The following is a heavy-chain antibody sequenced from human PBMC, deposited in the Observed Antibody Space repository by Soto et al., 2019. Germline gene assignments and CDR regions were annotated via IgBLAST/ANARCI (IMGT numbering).Heavy chain of an antibody. V-gene: IGHV3-30-3*01. Sequence: GGSLRLSCAASGFTFSSYAMHWVRQAPGKGLEWVAVISYDGSNKYYADSVKGRFTISRDNSKNTLYLQMNSLRAEDTAVYYCARDDLVRGVSPSHYYYYGMDVWGQGTTVTVSS. CDR2: ISYDGSNK. J-gene: IGHJ6*02. D-gene: IGHD3-10*01. CDR3: ARDDLVRGVSPSHYYYYGMDV. CDR1: GFTFSSYA.